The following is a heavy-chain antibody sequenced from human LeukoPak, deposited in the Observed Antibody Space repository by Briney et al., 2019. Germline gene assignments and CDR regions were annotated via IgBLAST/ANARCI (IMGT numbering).Heavy chain of an antibody. CDR3: ARDYVARIVVVITIMDV. D-gene: IGHD2-21*01. Sequence: ASVKVSCKASGYTFTSYAMHWVRQAPGQRLEWMGWINAGNGNTKYSQKFQGRVTITRDTSASTAYMELSSLRSEDTAVYYCARDYVARIVVVITIMDVWGKGTTVTVSS. V-gene: IGHV1-3*01. CDR1: GYTFTSYA. J-gene: IGHJ6*03. CDR2: INAGNGNT.